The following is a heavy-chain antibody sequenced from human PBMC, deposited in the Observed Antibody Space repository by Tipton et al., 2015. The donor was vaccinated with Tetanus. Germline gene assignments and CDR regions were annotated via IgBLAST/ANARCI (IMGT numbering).Heavy chain of an antibody. CDR1: GGSISSYY. CDR3: ARYHCTGTTCQHLDH. V-gene: IGHV4-4*07. J-gene: IGHJ4*01. CDR2: IYTSGST. D-gene: IGHD2-8*02. Sequence: LRLSCTVSGGSISSYYWSWIRQPAGKGLEWIGRIYTSGSTNYNPSLKSRVTMSVDTSKNQISLKLRSVTAAGTAVYYCARYHCTGTTCQHLDHWGQGTLVTVSS.